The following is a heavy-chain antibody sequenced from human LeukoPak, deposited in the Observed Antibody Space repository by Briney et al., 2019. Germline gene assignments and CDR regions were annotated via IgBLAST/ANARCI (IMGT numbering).Heavy chain of an antibody. Sequence: GASVKVSCKASGYTFTSYGISWVRQAPGQGLEWMGWISAYNGNTNYAQKLQGRVTMTTDTSTSTAYMELRSLRSDDTAVYYCARVESGRLLWFGELGEPNWFDPWGQGTLVTVSS. CDR2: ISAYNGNT. CDR1: GYTFTSYG. CDR3: ARVESGRLLWFGELGEPNWFDP. V-gene: IGHV1-18*01. D-gene: IGHD3-10*01. J-gene: IGHJ5*02.